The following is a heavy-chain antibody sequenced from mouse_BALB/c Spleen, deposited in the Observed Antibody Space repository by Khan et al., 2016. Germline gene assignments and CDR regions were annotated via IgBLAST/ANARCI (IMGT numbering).Heavy chain of an antibody. CDR3: TRHYYGSSFWFAY. J-gene: IGHJ3*01. CDR1: EYEFPSHD. Sequence: EVELVESGGGLVQPGESLKLSCESNEYEFPSHDMSWVRKTPEKRLEMVAAINSAGNDTYXPDTMERRFIISRDNTKKTLYLQINSLSSENTALYYCTRHYYGSSFWFAYWGQGTLVTVSA. D-gene: IGHD1-1*01. CDR2: INSAGNDT. V-gene: IGHV5-2*01.